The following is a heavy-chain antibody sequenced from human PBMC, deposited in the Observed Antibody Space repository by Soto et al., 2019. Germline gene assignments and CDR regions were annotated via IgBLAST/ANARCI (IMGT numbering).Heavy chain of an antibody. D-gene: IGHD2-21*02. CDR1: VFTFSSNS. CDR3: ARGRVGTAYFDY. J-gene: IGHJ4*02. Sequence: GWSLRLSCASSVFTFSSNSMNWVRQAPGKGLEWISYITSSSSTIYYADSVKGRFTISRDNAKNSLYLQMNSLRDDDTAVYYCARGRVGTAYFDYWGQGALVTVSS. V-gene: IGHV3-48*02. CDR2: ITSSSSTI.